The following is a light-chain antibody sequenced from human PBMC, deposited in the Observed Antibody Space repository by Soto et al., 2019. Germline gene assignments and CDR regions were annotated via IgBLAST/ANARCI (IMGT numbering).Light chain of an antibody. V-gene: IGKV3-15*01. CDR1: QSVSSN. Sequence: EIVMTQSPATLSVSPGERATLSCRASQSVSSNLAWYQQKPGQAPRLLIYGASTRATGIPARFSGSVSGTDFTLNISSLQSEDFAVYYCQQYNNWPPTWTFGQGTKVEIK. CDR3: QQYNNWPPTWT. J-gene: IGKJ1*01. CDR2: GAS.